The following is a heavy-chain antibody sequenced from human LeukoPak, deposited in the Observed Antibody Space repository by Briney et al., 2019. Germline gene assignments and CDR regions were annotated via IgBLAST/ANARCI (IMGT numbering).Heavy chain of an antibody. V-gene: IGHV3-7*01. D-gene: IGHD2-2*01. CDR1: GFTFSSYW. J-gene: IGHJ5*02. Sequence: GGSLRLSCAASGFTFSSYWMSWVRQAPGKGLEWVANIKQGGSEKYYVDSVKGRFTISRDNAKNSLYLQMNSLRAEDAAVYYCARDDCSSISCYHNWFDPWGQGTLVTVSS. CDR2: IKQGGSEK. CDR3: ARDDCSSISCYHNWFDP.